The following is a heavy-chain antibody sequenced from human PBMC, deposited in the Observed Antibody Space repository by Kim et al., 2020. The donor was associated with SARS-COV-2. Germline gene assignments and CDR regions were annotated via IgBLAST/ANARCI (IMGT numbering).Heavy chain of an antibody. CDR1: GGSISSSSYY. J-gene: IGHJ6*02. CDR2: IYYSGST. D-gene: IGHD6-19*01. V-gene: IGHV4-39*01. CDR3: ARHPHSSGWTPPLEGMDV. Sequence: SETLSLTCTVSGGSISSSSYYWGWIRQPPGKGLEWIGSIYYSGSTYYNPSLKSRVTISVDTSKNQFSLKLSSVTAADTAVYYCARHPHSSGWTPPLEGMDVWGQGTTVTVSS.